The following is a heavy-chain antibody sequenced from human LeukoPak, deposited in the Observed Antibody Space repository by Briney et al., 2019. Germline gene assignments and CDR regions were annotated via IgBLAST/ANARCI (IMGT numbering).Heavy chain of an antibody. CDR2: IYYAGST. CDR1: SGSFSSNSYY. D-gene: IGHD4-17*01. V-gene: IGHV4-39*01. Sequence: SETLSLTCTVSSGSFSSNSYYWGWIRQPPGKGLEWIGSIYYAGSTYYNPSLKSRVTLYVDTSKNQFSLNLNSVTAADTAVYYCARLAYSGDYVNYWGQGTLVTVSS. J-gene: IGHJ4*02. CDR3: ARLAYSGDYVNY.